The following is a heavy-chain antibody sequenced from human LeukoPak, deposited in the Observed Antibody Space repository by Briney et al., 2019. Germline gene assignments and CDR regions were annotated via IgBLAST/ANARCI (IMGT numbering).Heavy chain of an antibody. J-gene: IGHJ4*02. D-gene: IGHD6-13*01. V-gene: IGHV4-59*01. CDR3: ARDGYGYSSSWYDY. CDR2: IYYSGST. CDR1: GGSISSYY. Sequence: NASETLSLTCTVSGGSISSYYWSWIRQPPGKGLEWIGYIYYSGSTNYNPSLKSRVTISVDTSKNQFSLKLSSVTAADTAVYYCARDGYGYSSSWYDYWGQGTLVTVSS.